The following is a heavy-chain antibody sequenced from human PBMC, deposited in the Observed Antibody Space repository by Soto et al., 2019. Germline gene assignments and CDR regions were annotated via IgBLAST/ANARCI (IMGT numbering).Heavy chain of an antibody. D-gene: IGHD6-13*01. CDR2: ISGSGDST. CDR1: GFTFSSYA. J-gene: IGHJ4*02. V-gene: IGHV3-23*01. Sequence: EVQLLESGGGLVQPGGSLRLSCAASGFTFSSYAMNWVRQAPGKGLEWVSVISGSGDSTYYTDSVKGRFTISRDNSKNTRYLQMNSLRAEDTAVYYCARMGPGTYFDYWGQGTLVTVSS. CDR3: ARMGPGTYFDY.